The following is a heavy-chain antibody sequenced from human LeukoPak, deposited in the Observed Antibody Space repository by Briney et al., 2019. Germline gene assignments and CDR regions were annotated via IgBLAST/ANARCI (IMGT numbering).Heavy chain of an antibody. CDR1: GFTFSSYP. CDR2: ISGSGGST. Sequence: PGGSLILSCAASGFTFSSYPMSWVRQAPGKGLEWVSAISGSGGSTYYADSVKGRFAISRDNSKNTLYLQMNSLRAEDTAVYYCAKDKSGFRLDYWGQGTLVTVSS. V-gene: IGHV3-23*01. CDR3: AKDKSGFRLDY. J-gene: IGHJ4*02.